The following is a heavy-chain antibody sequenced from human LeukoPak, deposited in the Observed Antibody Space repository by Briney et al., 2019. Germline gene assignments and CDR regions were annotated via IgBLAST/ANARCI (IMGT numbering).Heavy chain of an antibody. CDR1: GGSFSGYY. D-gene: IGHD3-3*01. Sequence: SETLSLTCAVYGGSFSGYYWSWIRQPPGKGLEWIGEINHSGSTNYNPSLKSRVTISVDTSKNQFSLKLSSVTAADTAVYYCARGGYYDWLADGMDVWGQGTTVTVSS. CDR2: INHSGST. CDR3: ARGGYYDWLADGMDV. J-gene: IGHJ6*02. V-gene: IGHV4-34*01.